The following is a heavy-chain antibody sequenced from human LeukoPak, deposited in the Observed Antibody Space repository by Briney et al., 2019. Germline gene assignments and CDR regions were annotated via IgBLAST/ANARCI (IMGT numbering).Heavy chain of an antibody. CDR2: IYSGGST. Sequence: GGSLRLSCAASGFTVSSNYMSGVRQAPGKGLEWVSVIYSGGSTYYADSVKGRFTISRDNSKNTLYLQMNSLRAEDTAVYYCARSRPPYYDILTGYSNPDAFDIWGQGTMVTVSS. V-gene: IGHV3-53*01. CDR1: GFTVSSNY. CDR3: ARSRPPYYDILTGYSNPDAFDI. D-gene: IGHD3-9*01. J-gene: IGHJ3*02.